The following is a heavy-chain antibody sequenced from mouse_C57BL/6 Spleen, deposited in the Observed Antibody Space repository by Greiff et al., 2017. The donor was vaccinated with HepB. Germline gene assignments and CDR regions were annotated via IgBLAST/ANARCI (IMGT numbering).Heavy chain of an antibody. Sequence: QVHVKQSGAELARPGASVKMSCKASGYTFTSYTMHWVKQRPGQGLEWIGYINPSSGYTKYNQKFKDKATLTADKSSSTAYMQLSSLTSEDSAVYYCAGYGNWYFDVWGTGTTVTVSS. CDR1: GYTFTSYT. V-gene: IGHV1-4*01. J-gene: IGHJ1*03. D-gene: IGHD2-1*01. CDR2: INPSSGYT. CDR3: AGYGNWYFDV.